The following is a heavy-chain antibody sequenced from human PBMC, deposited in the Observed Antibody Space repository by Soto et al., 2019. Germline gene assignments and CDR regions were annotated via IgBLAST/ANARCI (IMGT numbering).Heavy chain of an antibody. CDR1: GAFLNNFF. Sequence: QVQLQESGPGLVRPSETLSLTCTVSGAFLNNFFWGLAPATPGEGPGTNCHGSPGWCAANLAGGETTGYTPSLESRATISLDLPKNQFSLRLTSVTAADTAVYYCARDRGGITVSSKPLGEWFDPWGQGTLVTVSS. CDR3: ARDRGGITVSSKPLGEWFDP. J-gene: IGHJ5*02. V-gene: IGHV4-59*13. CDR2: LAGGETT. D-gene: IGHD3-16*01.